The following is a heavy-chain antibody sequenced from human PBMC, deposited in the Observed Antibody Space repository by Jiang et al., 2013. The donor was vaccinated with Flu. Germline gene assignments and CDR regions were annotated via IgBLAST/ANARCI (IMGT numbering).Heavy chain of an antibody. V-gene: IGHV3-30-3*01. J-gene: IGHJ4*02. CDR3: ARAHGDYTPSDY. CDR1: GFTFSSYA. Sequence: GRSLRLSCAASGFTFSSYAMHWVRQAPGKGLEWVAVISYDGSNKYYADSVKGRFTISRDNSKNTLYLQMNSLRAEDTAVYYCARAHGDYTPSDYWGQGTLVTVSS. CDR2: ISYDGSNK. D-gene: IGHD4-17*01.